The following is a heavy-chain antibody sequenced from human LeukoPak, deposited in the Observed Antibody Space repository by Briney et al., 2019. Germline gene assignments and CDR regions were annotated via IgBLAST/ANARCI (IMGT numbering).Heavy chain of an antibody. CDR2: IYYSGTT. Sequence: PSETLSLTCTVSGGSISPYYWSWIRQPPGKGLERIGYIYYSGTTNYNPSLKSRVTMSVDTSKNQVSLKLNSVIAADTAIYYCARDLKIGYNSGWYSFNYWGQGTLVTVSS. CDR1: GGSISPYY. J-gene: IGHJ4*02. CDR3: ARDLKIGYNSGWYSFNY. V-gene: IGHV4-59*01. D-gene: IGHD6-19*01.